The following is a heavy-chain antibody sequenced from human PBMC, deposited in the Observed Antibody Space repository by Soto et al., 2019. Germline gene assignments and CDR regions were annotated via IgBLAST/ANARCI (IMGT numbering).Heavy chain of an antibody. CDR1: GGSISSYY. CDR2: MYFSGST. J-gene: IGHJ4*02. CDR3: AKVTGDYFDS. V-gene: IGHV4-59*01. Sequence: SETLSLTCTVSGGSISSYYWSWVRQPPGKGLEWIGYMYFSGSTNYNPSLKSRVTIPVQTSKNHFSLKLTSVTAADTAVYYCAKVTGDYFDSWGQGILVTVSS. D-gene: IGHD5-18*01.